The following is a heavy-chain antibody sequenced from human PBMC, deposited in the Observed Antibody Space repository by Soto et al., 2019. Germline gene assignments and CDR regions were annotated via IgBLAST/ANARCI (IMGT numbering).Heavy chain of an antibody. V-gene: IGHV1-18*01. D-gene: IGHD6-19*01. J-gene: IGHJ4*02. Sequence: ASVKVSCKASGYTFTRYGISWVRRAPGQGLEWMGWISAYNGNTNYAQKLQGRVTMTTDTSTSTAYMELRSLRSDDTAVYYCARQGSSSGWYDVQLADFYWGQGALVTVSS. CDR3: ARQGSSSGWYDVQLADFY. CDR2: ISAYNGNT. CDR1: GYTFTRYG.